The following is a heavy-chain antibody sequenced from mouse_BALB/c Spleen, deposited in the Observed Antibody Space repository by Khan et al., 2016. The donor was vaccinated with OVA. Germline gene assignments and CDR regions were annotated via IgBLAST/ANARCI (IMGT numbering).Heavy chain of an antibody. CDR1: GYSFTGYN. CDR3: ATEGNYDCDY. Sequence: VQLQQSGPELEKPGASVKISCKASGYSFTGYNMNWVKQSTGRSLEWIGNIDPYFGDTSYNQKFKGKATLTVDTSSSTASMQLKSLTAEDSAVYYCATEGNYDCDYWAQGTTLTVSS. J-gene: IGHJ2*01. CDR2: IDPYFGDT. D-gene: IGHD2-1*01. V-gene: IGHV1-39*01.